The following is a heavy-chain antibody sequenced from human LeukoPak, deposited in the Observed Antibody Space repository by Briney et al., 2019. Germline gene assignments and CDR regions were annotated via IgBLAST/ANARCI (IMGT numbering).Heavy chain of an antibody. Sequence: GGSLRLSCAASGFTFSSYSMTWVRQAPGKGLEWVSYISSGSTTIYYADSVRGRFTISRDNAKNSLYLQMNSLRAEDTAVYYCARDSGSSGADDYRGQGTLVTVSS. CDR1: GFTFSSYS. CDR3: ARDSGSSGADDY. V-gene: IGHV3-48*01. D-gene: IGHD6-25*01. J-gene: IGHJ4*02. CDR2: ISSGSTTI.